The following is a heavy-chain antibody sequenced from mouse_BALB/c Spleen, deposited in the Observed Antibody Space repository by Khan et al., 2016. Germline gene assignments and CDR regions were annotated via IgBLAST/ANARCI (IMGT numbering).Heavy chain of an antibody. Sequence: EVELVESGGGLVKPGASLKLSCAASGFAVSSCDMSWVSQTPAKKLEWDATISSGRSYNYYPDSLKCRFSISRDNARNGLYVQMSSLRSEATSLCDCASPPGGRRNYFDYWGQGTTLTCSS. CDR3: ASPPGGRRNYFDY. V-gene: IGHV5-9*02. CDR1: GFAVSSCD. D-gene: IGHD1-1*02. CDR2: ISSGRSYN. J-gene: IGHJ2*01.